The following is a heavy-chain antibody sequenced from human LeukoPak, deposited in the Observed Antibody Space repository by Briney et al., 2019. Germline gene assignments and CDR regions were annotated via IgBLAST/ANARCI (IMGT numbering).Heavy chain of an antibody. V-gene: IGHV4-38-2*02. D-gene: IGHD3-3*01. J-gene: IGHJ4*02. CDR1: GYSISSGYY. CDR2: MYYSGST. CDR3: ARDFRGGYDFWSGYYTPYYFDY. Sequence: SETLSLTCTVSGYSISSGYYWGWIRQPPGKGLEWIGSMYYSGSTYYNPSLKSRVTISVDTSKNHFSLKLSSVTAADTAVYYCARDFRGGYDFWSGYYTPYYFDYWGQGTLVTVSP.